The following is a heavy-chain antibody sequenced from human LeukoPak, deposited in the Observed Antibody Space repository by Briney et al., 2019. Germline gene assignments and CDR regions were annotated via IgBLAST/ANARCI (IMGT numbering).Heavy chain of an antibody. V-gene: IGHV4-4*02. CDR2: INHSGST. Sequence: SGTLSLTCAVSGGSISSTNWWSCVRQPPGKGLEWIGEINHSGSTNYNPSLKSRVTLSVDKSNNQFSLKLSSVTAADTAIYYCARARKENYYDSSGRWFDRWGQGTLVTVSS. J-gene: IGHJ5*02. D-gene: IGHD3-22*01. CDR1: GGSISSTNW. CDR3: ARARKENYYDSSGRWFDR.